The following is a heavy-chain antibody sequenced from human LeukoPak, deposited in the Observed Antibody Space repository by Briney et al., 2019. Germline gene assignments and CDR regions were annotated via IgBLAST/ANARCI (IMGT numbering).Heavy chain of an antibody. CDR3: ASVNSTPYP. Sequence: SETLSLTCAVYGGSFSGYYWSWIRQPPGKGLEWIGEINHSGSTNYNPSLKSRVAISVDTSKNQFSLKLSSVTAADTAVYYCASVNSTPYPWGQGTLVTVSS. CDR2: INHSGST. CDR1: GGSFSGYY. D-gene: IGHD2-15*01. V-gene: IGHV4-34*01. J-gene: IGHJ4*02.